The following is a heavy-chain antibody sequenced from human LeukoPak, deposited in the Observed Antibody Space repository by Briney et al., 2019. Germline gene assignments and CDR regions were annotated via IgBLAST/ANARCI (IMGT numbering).Heavy chain of an antibody. CDR2: ISSSGSTI. D-gene: IGHD1-1*01. J-gene: IGHJ5*02. CDR3: ARGTSTYLGTFDP. Sequence: GGSLRLSCAASGFTFSDYYMSWFRQASGKGLEWVSYISSSGSTIYYADSVKGRFTISRDNARNSLDLQMNSLRAEDTAVYYCARGTSTYLGTFDPWGQGTLVTVSS. V-gene: IGHV3-11*01. CDR1: GFTFSDYY.